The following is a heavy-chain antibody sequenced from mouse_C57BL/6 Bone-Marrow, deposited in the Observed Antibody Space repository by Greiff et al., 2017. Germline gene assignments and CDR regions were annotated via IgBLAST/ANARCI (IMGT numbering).Heavy chain of an antibody. CDR1: GYTFTSYW. J-gene: IGHJ3*01. CDR2: IYPGCGST. V-gene: IGHV1-55*01. Sequence: VQLQQPGAELVKPGASVKMSCKASGYTFTSYWITWVKQRPGQGLEWIGDIYPGCGSTNYNEKFKSKATLTVDTASSTAYMQLSSLTSEDSAVYYCAATLIAYWGQGTLVTVSA. D-gene: IGHD6-1*01. CDR3: AATLIAY.